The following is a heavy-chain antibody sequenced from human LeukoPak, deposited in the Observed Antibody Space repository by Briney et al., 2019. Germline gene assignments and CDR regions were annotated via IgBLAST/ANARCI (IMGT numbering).Heavy chain of an antibody. J-gene: IGHJ4*02. CDR2: IYYSGST. CDR3: ARDKDSGSYYGFDY. D-gene: IGHD1-26*01. V-gene: IGHV4-39*07. Sequence: PSETLSLTCTVSGGSISSSSYYWGWIRQPPGKGLEWIGSIYYSGSTYYNPSLKSRVTISVDTSKNQFSLKLSSVTAADTAVYYCARDKDSGSYYGFDYWGQGTLVTVSS. CDR1: GGSISSSSYY.